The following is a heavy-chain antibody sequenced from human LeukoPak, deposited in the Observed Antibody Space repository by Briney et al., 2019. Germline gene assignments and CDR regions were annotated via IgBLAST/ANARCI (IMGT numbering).Heavy chain of an antibody. Sequence: GGSLRLSCAASGFTFSSYAMHWVRQAPGKGLEYVSAVSSNGGSTYYANSVKGRFTISRDNSKNTLYLQMGSLRAEDMAVYYCARGESEYSSSAGDYWGQGTLVTVSS. CDR1: GFTFSSYA. CDR2: VSSNGGST. J-gene: IGHJ4*02. D-gene: IGHD6-6*01. V-gene: IGHV3-64*01. CDR3: ARGESEYSSSAGDY.